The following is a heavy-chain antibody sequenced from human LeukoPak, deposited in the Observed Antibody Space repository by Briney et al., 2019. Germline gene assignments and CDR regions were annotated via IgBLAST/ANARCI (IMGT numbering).Heavy chain of an antibody. CDR2: IYYSGST. V-gene: IGHV4-59*01. Sequence: PSETLSLTCTVSGGSISSYYWSWIRQPPGKGLGWIGYIYYSGSTNYNPSLKSRVTISVDTSKNQFSLKLSSVTAADTAVYYCARDPTTVTTPSYFDYWGQGTLVTVSS. J-gene: IGHJ4*02. CDR1: GGSISSYY. D-gene: IGHD4-17*01. CDR3: ARDPTTVTTPSYFDY.